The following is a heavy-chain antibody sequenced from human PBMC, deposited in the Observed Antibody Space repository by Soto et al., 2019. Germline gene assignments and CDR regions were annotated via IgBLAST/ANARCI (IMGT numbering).Heavy chain of an antibody. J-gene: IGHJ4*02. D-gene: IGHD1-1*01. CDR3: ARDRSNSPDLLGS. CDR1: GGSIISDEYY. CDR2: VYYTGST. V-gene: IGHV4-30-4*01. Sequence: SETLALTCSVSGGSIISDEYYWTWIRQPPGVVLEWIGHVYYTGSTSYSPSLKSRLTISVDTSKNKFYLRLNSVSAADTSVYYCARDRSNSPDLLGSWGQGTLVTVSS.